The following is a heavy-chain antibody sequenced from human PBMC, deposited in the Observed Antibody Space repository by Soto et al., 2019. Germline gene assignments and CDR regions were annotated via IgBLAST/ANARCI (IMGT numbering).Heavy chain of an antibody. J-gene: IGHJ6*03. CDR2: IYYSGST. V-gene: IGHV4-59*01. CDR1: GGSISSYY. Sequence: ETLSLTCTVSGGSISSYYWSWIRQPPGKGLEWIGYIYYSGSTNYNPSLKSRVTISVDTSKNQFSLKLRSVTAADTAVYYCARAVDSGYDYYYYYYMDVWGKGTTVTVSS. CDR3: ARAVDSGYDYYYYYYMDV. D-gene: IGHD5-12*01.